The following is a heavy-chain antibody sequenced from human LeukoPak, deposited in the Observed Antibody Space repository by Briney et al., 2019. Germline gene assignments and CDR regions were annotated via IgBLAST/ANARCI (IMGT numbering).Heavy chain of an antibody. Sequence: PGGSLRLSCAASGFTFSSYDMHWVRQATGKGLEWVSAIGTAGDTYYPGSVKGRFTISRENAKNSLYLQMNSLRAGDTAVYYCARGAFPTAMVRGALDYWGQGTLVTVSS. J-gene: IGHJ4*02. D-gene: IGHD5-18*01. CDR1: GFTFSSYD. V-gene: IGHV3-13*01. CDR3: ARGAFPTAMVRGALDY. CDR2: IGTAGDT.